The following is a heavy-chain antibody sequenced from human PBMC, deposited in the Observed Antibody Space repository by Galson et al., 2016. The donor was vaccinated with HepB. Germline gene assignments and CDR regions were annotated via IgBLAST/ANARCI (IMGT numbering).Heavy chain of an antibody. D-gene: IGHD6-19*01. J-gene: IGHJ4*02. CDR1: GFTSSNYD. V-gene: IGHV3-23*01. Sequence: SLRLSCAASGFTSSNYDMSWVRQAPGKGLQWVSVVRASGNGGSTHYADSVKGRFTISRDTSKNTLYLQMNSLRPEDSAIYYCAKGLAVAATDYWGQGTLVTVSS. CDR3: AKGLAVAATDY. CDR2: VRASGNGGST.